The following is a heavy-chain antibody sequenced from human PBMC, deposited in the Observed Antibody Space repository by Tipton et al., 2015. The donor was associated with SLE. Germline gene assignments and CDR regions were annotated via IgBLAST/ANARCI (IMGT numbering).Heavy chain of an antibody. CDR1: GFTVSSNY. V-gene: IGHV3-66*02. D-gene: IGHD6-6*01. Sequence: GSLRLSCAASGFTVSSNYMSWVRQAPGKGLEWVSVIDSGGSTYYADSVKGRFTISRDNSKNTLYLQMNSLRAEDTAVYYCARAYSSSSLYYYGMDFWGQGTTVTVSS. CDR3: ARAYSSSSLYYYGMDF. J-gene: IGHJ6*02. CDR2: IDSGGST.